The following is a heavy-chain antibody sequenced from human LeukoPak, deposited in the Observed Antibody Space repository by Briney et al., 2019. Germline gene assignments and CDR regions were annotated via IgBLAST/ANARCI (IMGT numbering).Heavy chain of an antibody. CDR3: AGVSDTSGYFYYFDF. CDR2: IYTSGST. D-gene: IGHD3-22*01. J-gene: IGHJ4*02. CDR1: GGSISSYY. Sequence: SETLSLTCTVSGGSISSYYWSWIRQPAGKGLEWIGRIYTSGSTNYNPSHKSRVTMSVDTSKNQFSLKLSSVTAADMAVYYCAGVSDTSGYFYYFDFWGQGALVTVSA. V-gene: IGHV4-4*07.